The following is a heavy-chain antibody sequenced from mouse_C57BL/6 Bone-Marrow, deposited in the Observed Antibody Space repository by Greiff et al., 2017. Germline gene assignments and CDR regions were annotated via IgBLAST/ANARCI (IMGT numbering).Heavy chain of an antibody. CDR1: GFNIKDDY. D-gene: IGHD2-1*01. J-gene: IGHJ4*01. CDR3: TPYGNYDYAMDY. Sequence: VQLQQPGAELVRPGASVKLSCTASGFNIKDDYMHWVKQRPEQGLEWIGWIDPENGDTEYASQFQGKATITADTSSNTAYLQLSSLPSEDTAVYYCTPYGNYDYAMDYGGRGTSVTVSA. V-gene: IGHV14-4*01. CDR2: IDPENGDT.